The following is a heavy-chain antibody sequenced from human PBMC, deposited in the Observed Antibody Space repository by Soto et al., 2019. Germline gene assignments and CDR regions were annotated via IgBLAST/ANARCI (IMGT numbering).Heavy chain of an antibody. Sequence: GGSLRLSCAASGFTFSSYAMSWVRQAPGKGLEWVSAISGSGGSTYYADSVKGRFTISRDNSKNTLYLQMNSLRAEDTAVYYCAKSRGSSIWHSTNAFVIWGQGTMVTV. CDR3: AKSRGSSIWHSTNAFVI. J-gene: IGHJ3*02. CDR2: ISGSGGST. V-gene: IGHV3-23*01. D-gene: IGHD6-13*01. CDR1: GFTFSSYA.